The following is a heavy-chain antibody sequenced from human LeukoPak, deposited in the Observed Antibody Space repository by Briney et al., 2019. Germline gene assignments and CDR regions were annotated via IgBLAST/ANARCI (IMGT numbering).Heavy chain of an antibody. CDR3: ARHGETDANNHFDS. Sequence: SETLSLTCTDSGGSITSYYSSSSPLPPRKGREWMGYIYSTVRNNYNPSLKSRVTISVYTSNNQYSLKLSSVTAADTAVYYCARHGETDANNHFDSWGQGTLVTVPS. J-gene: IGHJ4*02. D-gene: IGHD5-24*01. CDR1: GGSITSYY. CDR2: IYSTVRN. V-gene: IGHV4-59*08.